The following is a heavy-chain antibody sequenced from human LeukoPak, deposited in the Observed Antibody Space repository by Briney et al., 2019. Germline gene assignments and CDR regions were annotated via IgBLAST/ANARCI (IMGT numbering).Heavy chain of an antibody. Sequence: ASVKVSCKASGGTFSSYTISWVRQAPGQGLEWMGRIIPILGIANYAQEFQGRVTITADKSTSTAYMELSSLRSEDTAVYYCARDRTPIVVVPAAIPCLSGWGQGTLVTVSS. CDR3: ARDRTPIVVVPAAIPCLSG. CDR1: GGTFSSYT. CDR2: IIPILGIA. D-gene: IGHD2-2*02. J-gene: IGHJ4*02. V-gene: IGHV1-69*04.